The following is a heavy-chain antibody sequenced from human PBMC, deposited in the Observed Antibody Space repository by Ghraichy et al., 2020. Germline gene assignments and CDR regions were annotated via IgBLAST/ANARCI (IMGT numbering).Heavy chain of an antibody. CDR1: GGSISSYY. D-gene: IGHD3-3*01. Sequence: SETLSLTCTVSGGSISSYYWSWIRQPPGKGLEWVGYIYYSGITNYNPSLKSRVTISVDTSKNQFSLKLSSVTAADTAVYYCARHEGGGIWMYWGQGTLVTVSS. CDR3: ARHEGGGIWMY. V-gene: IGHV4-59*08. CDR2: IYYSGIT. J-gene: IGHJ4*02.